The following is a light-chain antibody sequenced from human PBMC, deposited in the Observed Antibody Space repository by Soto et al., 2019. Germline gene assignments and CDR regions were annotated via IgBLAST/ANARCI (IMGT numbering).Light chain of an antibody. CDR2: GAS. CDR1: QSVTNSF. J-gene: IGKJ1*01. CDR3: HQYGSSPST. Sequence: EIVLAQSPGTLSLSPGERATLSCRASQSVTNSFLAWYQQKPGQAPRLLIYGASRRATGIPDRFSGSGSGTDFTLTISRLEPEDFAVYYCHQYGSSPSTFGQGTKVDIK. V-gene: IGKV3-20*01.